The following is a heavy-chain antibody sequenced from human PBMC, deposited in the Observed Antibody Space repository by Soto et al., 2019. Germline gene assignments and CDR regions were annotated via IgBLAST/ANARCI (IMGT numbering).Heavy chain of an antibody. Sequence: LRLSCAASEFTFISFVMSWVRQAPGKGLEWVSTISASGDSTYYADSVKGRFTISRDNSKNTLYLQMNSLRAEDTAVYYCAYMTGFDYWGQGALVTVS. V-gene: IGHV3-23*01. CDR3: AYMTGFDY. D-gene: IGHD3-10*01. J-gene: IGHJ4*02. CDR2: ISASGDST. CDR1: EFTFISFV.